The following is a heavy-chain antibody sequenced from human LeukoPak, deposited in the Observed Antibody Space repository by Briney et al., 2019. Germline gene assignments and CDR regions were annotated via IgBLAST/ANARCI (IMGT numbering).Heavy chain of an antibody. CDR1: GFTFSSYA. J-gene: IGHJ4*02. V-gene: IGHV3-23*01. CDR3: AKVGFGEYVLDRFDY. CDR2: ISGSGGST. Sequence: QSGGSLRLSCAASGFTFSSYAMSWVRQAPGKGLEWVSAISGSGGSTYYADSVKGRFTISRDNSKNTLYLQMNSLRAEDTAVYYCAKVGFGEYVLDRFDYWGQGTLVTVSS. D-gene: IGHD3-10*01.